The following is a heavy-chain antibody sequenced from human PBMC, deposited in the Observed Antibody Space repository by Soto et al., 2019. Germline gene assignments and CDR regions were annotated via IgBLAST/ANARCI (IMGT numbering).Heavy chain of an antibody. J-gene: IGHJ4*02. D-gene: IGHD1-1*01. CDR3: ARDNDWNASLESFDY. CDR1: GGTFSSYT. CDR2: IIPILGIA. V-gene: IGHV1-69*08. Sequence: QVQLVQSGAEVKKPGSSVKVSCKASGGTFSSYTISWVRQAPGQGLEWMGRIIPILGIANYAHKFQGRATIAADKSTSRAYMELSSLRTEDTAVYYCARDNDWNASLESFDYWGQGTLVTVS.